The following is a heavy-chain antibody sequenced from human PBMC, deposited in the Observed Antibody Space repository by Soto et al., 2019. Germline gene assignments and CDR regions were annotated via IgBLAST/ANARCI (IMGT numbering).Heavy chain of an antibody. CDR1: GDSVTISDYY. V-gene: IGHV4-39*01. CDR2: IHYSGST. D-gene: IGHD3-22*01. J-gene: IGHJ4*02. Sequence: QLQLQESGPGLVKPSATLSLTCTVSGDSVTISDYYWGWIRQPPGKGLEWIGSIHYSGSTYYTPSLKSRVTISGDTAKKQFSLKLTSVTAADAAVYYCAAHDSGGYYAEYWGQGTRVTVSA. CDR3: AAHDSGGYYAEY.